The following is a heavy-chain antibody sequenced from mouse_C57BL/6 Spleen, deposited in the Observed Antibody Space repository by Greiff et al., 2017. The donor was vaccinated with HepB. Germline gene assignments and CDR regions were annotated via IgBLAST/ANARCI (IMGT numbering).Heavy chain of an antibody. CDR3: AIRGYGSRSAWFAY. CDR1: GYTFTSYW. V-gene: IGHV1-74*01. J-gene: IGHJ3*01. Sequence: QVQLKQPGAELVKPGASVKVSCKASGYTFTSYWMHWVKQRPGQGLEWIGRIHPSDSDTNYNQKFKGKATLTVDKSSSTAYMQLSSLTSEDSAVYYCAIRGYGSRSAWFAYWGQGTLVTVSA. CDR2: IHPSDSDT. D-gene: IGHD1-1*01.